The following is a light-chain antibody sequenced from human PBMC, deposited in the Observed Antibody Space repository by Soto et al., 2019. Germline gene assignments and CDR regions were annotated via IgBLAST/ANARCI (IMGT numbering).Light chain of an antibody. CDR1: SSDVGSYDL. CDR3: TSYRSTDTVWV. V-gene: IGLV2-14*02. CDR2: EGS. J-gene: IGLJ3*02. Sequence: QSALTQPASVSGSPGQSITISCTGTSSDVGSYDLVSWYQQHPGTAPKLMIYEGSKRPSGVSNRFSASKSDNTASLTISGLQAEDEAVYYCTSYRSTDTVWVLGGGTKLTVL.